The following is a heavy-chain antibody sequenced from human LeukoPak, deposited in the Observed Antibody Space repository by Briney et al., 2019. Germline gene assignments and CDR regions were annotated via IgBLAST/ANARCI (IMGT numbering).Heavy chain of an antibody. CDR2: IWYDGSNE. CDR1: GFTFSNYG. D-gene: IGHD3-10*01. V-gene: IGHV3-33*08. CDR3: ARHSPDDAWLGEPPTPFDI. J-gene: IGHJ3*02. Sequence: GRSLRLSCTTTGFTFSNYGMHWVRQAPGKGLEWVAVIWYDGSNEYYADSVKGRFTISRDNSKNTLYLQMNSLRAEDTAVYYCARHSPDDAWLGEPPTPFDIWGQGTTVTVSS.